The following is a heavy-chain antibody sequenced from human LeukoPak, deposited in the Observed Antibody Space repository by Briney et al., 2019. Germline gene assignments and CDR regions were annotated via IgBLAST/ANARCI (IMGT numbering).Heavy chain of an antibody. CDR3: ARVVGLTGYSSTWYSGYYYYMDV. CDR2: IIPMFGTA. Sequence: SVKVSCKTSGGTFSTYAITWVRQTPGQGLEWMGGIIPMFGTANYAQKFQDRVTITADKSTSTAYMELSSLRSEDTAVYYCARVVGLTGYSSTWYSGYYYYMDVWGKGTTVTVSS. J-gene: IGHJ6*03. D-gene: IGHD6-13*01. CDR1: GGTFSTYA. V-gene: IGHV1-69*06.